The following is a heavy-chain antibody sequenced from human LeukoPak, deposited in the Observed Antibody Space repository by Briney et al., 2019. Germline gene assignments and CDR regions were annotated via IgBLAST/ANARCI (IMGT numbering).Heavy chain of an antibody. V-gene: IGHV4-39*01. CDR2: IYYSGST. CDR1: GGSISSSSYY. J-gene: IGHJ6*03. D-gene: IGHD1-26*01. CDR3: ASGATFSNMDV. Sequence: SETLSLTCTVSGGSISSSSYYWGWFRQPPGKGLEWIGSIYYSGSTYYNPSLKSRVTISVDTSKNQFSLKLSSVTAADTAVYYCASGATFSNMDVWGKGTTVTISS.